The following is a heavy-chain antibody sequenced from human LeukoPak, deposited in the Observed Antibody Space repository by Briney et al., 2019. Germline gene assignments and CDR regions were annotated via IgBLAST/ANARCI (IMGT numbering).Heavy chain of an antibody. D-gene: IGHD3-22*01. CDR2: VSGSGGYT. CDR1: GFTFSSYA. CDR3: AKDRPNYYDSSGHYYRRDGDY. J-gene: IGHJ4*02. Sequence: GGSLRLSCAASGFTFSSYAMSWVRQAPGKGLEWVSSVSGSGGYTYYAGSVKGRFTIARDNSKNTLYLQMNSLRAEDTAIYYCAKDRPNYYDSSGHYYRRDGDYWGQGTLVTVSS. V-gene: IGHV3-23*01.